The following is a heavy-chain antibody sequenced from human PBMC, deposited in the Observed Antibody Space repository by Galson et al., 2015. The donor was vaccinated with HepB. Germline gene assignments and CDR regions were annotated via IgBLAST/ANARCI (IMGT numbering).Heavy chain of an antibody. V-gene: IGHV3-23*01. CDR3: ARFCFSPTCEERAFDI. D-gene: IGHD3-3*01. J-gene: IGHJ3*02. CDR1: GFTFSSYA. CDR2: ISGSGGST. Sequence: SLRLSCAASGFTFSSYAMSWVRQAPGKGLEWVSAISGSGGSTYYADSVKGRFTISRDNSKNTVTLQMNSLRVDDTAIYYCARFCFSPTCEERAFDIWGQGTLVTVSS.